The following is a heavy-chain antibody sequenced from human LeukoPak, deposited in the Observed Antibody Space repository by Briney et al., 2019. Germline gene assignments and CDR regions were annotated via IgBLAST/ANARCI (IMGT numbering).Heavy chain of an antibody. CDR3: AGAAPPIRGYPMDV. CDR1: GFTFSTYS. Sequence: KPGGSLRLSCAASGFTFSTYSMHWVRQAPGKGLEWVSFIRSSTNIYYADSVKGRFTISRDNAKNSLYLQMNSLRAEDTAVYYCAGAAPPIRGYPMDVWGQGTTVTVSS. J-gene: IGHJ6*02. D-gene: IGHD5-18*01. V-gene: IGHV3-21*01. CDR2: IRSSTNI.